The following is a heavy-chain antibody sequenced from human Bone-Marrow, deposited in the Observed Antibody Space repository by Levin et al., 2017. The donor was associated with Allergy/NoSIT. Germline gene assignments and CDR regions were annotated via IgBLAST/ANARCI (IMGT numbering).Heavy chain of an antibody. CDR1: GFIFSTYD. CDR3: ARDPSGWGMDV. J-gene: IGHJ6*02. CDR2: IGKAGDT. D-gene: IGHD6-19*01. V-gene: IGHV3-13*01. Sequence: GGSLRLSCAASGFIFSTYDMQWVRQTTGKGLEWVSSIGKAGDTHYSDSVRGRFTISRENAKNSLYLQMNSLRAGDTAVYYCARDPSGWGMDVWGQGTTVTVSS.